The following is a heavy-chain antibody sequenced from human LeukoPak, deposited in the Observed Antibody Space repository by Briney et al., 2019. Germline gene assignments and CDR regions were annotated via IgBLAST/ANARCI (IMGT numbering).Heavy chain of an antibody. CDR3: AKQMESLVGATRSGDAFDI. J-gene: IGHJ3*02. D-gene: IGHD1-26*01. CDR1: GFTFGDFY. V-gene: IGHV3-11*03. CDR2: ISSTSAYT. Sequence: PGGSLRLSCAASGFTFGDFYMSWIRQAPGKGLEWVSYISSTSAYTNYADSVKGRFTISRDNSKNTVYLQMNSLRAEDTAIYYCAKQMESLVGATRSGDAFDIWGRGTVVTVSS.